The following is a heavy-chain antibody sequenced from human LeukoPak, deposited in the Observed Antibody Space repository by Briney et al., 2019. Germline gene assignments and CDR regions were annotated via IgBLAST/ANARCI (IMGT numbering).Heavy chain of an antibody. J-gene: IGHJ4*02. CDR1: GFTFSSNW. Sequence: GGSLRLSCAASGFTFSSNWMSWVRQAPGKGLEWVANIKQDGSEKYYVDSVKGRFTISRDNAKNSLYLQMNSLRAEDTAVYYCARDSNYYDSGGAYDYWGQGTLVTVSS. D-gene: IGHD3-22*01. V-gene: IGHV3-7*01. CDR3: ARDSNYYDSGGAYDY. CDR2: IKQDGSEK.